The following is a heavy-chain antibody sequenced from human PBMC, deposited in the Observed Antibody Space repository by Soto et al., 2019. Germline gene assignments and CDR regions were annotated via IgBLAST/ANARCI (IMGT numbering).Heavy chain of an antibody. J-gene: IGHJ4*02. CDR3: ARGLNVYYFDY. CDR2: INAGNGNT. CDR1: GYTFASYS. Sequence: GASVKVSCKASGYTFASYSRHWVRQAPGQRLEWMGWINAGNGNTKYSQKFQGRVTITRDTSASTAYMELSSLRSEDTAVYYCARGLNVYYFDYWGQGTLVTVSS. V-gene: IGHV1-3*01. D-gene: IGHD3-16*01.